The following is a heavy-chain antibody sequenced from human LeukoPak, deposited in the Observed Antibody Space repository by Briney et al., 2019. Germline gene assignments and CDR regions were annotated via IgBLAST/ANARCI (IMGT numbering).Heavy chain of an antibody. CDR1: GGSISSYY. CDR3: ARVRFRDGYNPFDL. J-gene: IGHJ2*01. V-gene: IGHV4-4*07. CDR2: IYTSGST. D-gene: IGHD5-24*01. Sequence: PSETLSLTCTVSGGSISSYYWSWTRQPAGKGLEWIGRIYTSGSTNYNPSLKSRVTISVDTSKNQFSLKLSSVTAADTAVYYCARVRFRDGYNPFDLWGRGTLVTVSS.